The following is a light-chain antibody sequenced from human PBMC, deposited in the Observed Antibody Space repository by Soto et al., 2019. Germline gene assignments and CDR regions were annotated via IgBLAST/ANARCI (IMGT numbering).Light chain of an antibody. CDR1: QDINNY. CDR3: QQYHDLPLT. CDR2: NTS. Sequence: DIQMTQSPSSLSASKRDRVTITCQASQDINNYLNWYQQKPGKAPKLLIYNTSNLETGVPSRFSGSGSGTDFSFTISSLQAEDIATYYCQQYHDLPLTFGGGTKVEIK. V-gene: IGKV1-33*01. J-gene: IGKJ4*01.